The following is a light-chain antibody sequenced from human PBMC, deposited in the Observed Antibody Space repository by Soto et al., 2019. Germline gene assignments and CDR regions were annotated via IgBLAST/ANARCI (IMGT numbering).Light chain of an antibody. CDR3: QQSNNWPKT. Sequence: EIVMTQSPDILSVSPGETATLSCRASQGVGSNLAWYQQKPGQAPRLLISDASTRAAGLPARFSGSGSGTEFTLTISSLQSEDFAVYYCQQSNNWPKTFGQGTRWIS. CDR1: QGVGSN. V-gene: IGKV3-15*01. CDR2: DAS. J-gene: IGKJ1*01.